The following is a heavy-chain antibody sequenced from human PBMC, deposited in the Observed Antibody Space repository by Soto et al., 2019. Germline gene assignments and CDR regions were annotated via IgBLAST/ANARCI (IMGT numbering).Heavy chain of an antibody. V-gene: IGHV4-39*01. D-gene: IGHD6-19*01. CDR2: VYYSGST. J-gene: IGHJ4*02. Sequence: QLQLQESGPGLVKPSETLSLMCTVFGGSISRSSYYWGWIRQPPGKGLEWIGSVYYSGSTYYSPSLKSRVTISVDTPKNQFSLKLSSVTAADTAVYYCARLHYSSGWIFDYWGQGTLVTVSS. CDR1: GGSISRSSYY. CDR3: ARLHYSSGWIFDY.